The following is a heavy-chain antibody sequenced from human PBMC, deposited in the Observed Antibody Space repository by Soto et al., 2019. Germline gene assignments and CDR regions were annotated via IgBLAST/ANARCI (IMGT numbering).Heavy chain of an antibody. J-gene: IGHJ5*02. Sequence: GASVKVSCKASGGTFNSYAISWVRQAPGQGLEWMGGIIPIFGTANYAQKFQGRVTITADESTSTAYMELSSLRSEDTAVYYSAGDLEGDYNLSAPLGQGTLVTVSS. CDR3: AGDLEGDYNLSAP. V-gene: IGHV1-69*13. CDR2: IIPIFGTA. D-gene: IGHD3-3*01. CDR1: GGTFNSYA.